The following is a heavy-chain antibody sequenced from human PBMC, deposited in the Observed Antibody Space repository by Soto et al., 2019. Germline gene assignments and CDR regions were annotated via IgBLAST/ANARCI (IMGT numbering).Heavy chain of an antibody. J-gene: IGHJ6*02. CDR2: ISAYNGNT. CDR1: GYTFTSYG. Sequence: ASVKVSCKASGYTFTSYGISWVRQAPGQGLEWMGWISAYNGNTNYAQKLQGRVTMTTDTSTSKAYLELRSLRSDDTAVYYCARDRVVATISGYGMDVWGQGTAVTVSS. D-gene: IGHD5-12*01. CDR3: ARDRVVATISGYGMDV. V-gene: IGHV1-18*04.